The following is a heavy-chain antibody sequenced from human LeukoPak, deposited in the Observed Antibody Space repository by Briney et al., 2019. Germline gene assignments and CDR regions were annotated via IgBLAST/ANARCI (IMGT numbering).Heavy chain of an antibody. CDR2: IIPIFGTA. Sequence: APVKVSCKASGGTFSSYAISWVRQAPGQGLEWMGGIIPIFGTANYAQKFQGRVTITADESTSTAYMELSSLRSEDTAVYHCARGPWDQQWLIPVWGQGTLVTVSS. CDR1: GGTFSSYA. D-gene: IGHD6-19*01. CDR3: ARGPWDQQWLIPV. J-gene: IGHJ4*02. V-gene: IGHV1-69*13.